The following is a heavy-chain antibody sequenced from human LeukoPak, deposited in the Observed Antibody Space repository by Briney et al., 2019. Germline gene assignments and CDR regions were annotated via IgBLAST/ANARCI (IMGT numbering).Heavy chain of an antibody. J-gene: IGHJ5*01. Sequence: SGGSLRLSCEASGFAFSLFAMSWLRQAPGKGMECVSTINADSGTRSYAASVRGRFTISRDNSNNTLYLQLNTLRADDTCVYYCAKPISGGLAVTADWFAPWGQGTLVVVSS. D-gene: IGHD6-19*01. CDR3: AKPISGGLAVTADWFAP. V-gene: IGHV3-23*01. CDR2: INADSGTR. CDR1: GFAFSLFA.